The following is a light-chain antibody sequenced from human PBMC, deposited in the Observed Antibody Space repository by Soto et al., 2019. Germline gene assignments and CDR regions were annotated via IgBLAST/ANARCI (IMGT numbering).Light chain of an antibody. Sequence: EIVLTQSPGALSLSPGERATLSCRASQSVSTRYLAWYQQKPGQAPRLLIYGGSSRATGIPDRFSGSGSGTDFTLTISRLEPEDFAVYYCQQYGSSGTFGQGTKVDIK. CDR2: GGS. V-gene: IGKV3-20*01. J-gene: IGKJ1*01. CDR3: QQYGSSGT. CDR1: QSVSTRY.